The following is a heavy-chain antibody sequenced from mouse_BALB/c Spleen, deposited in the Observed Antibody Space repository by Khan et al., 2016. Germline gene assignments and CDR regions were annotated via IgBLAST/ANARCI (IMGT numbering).Heavy chain of an antibody. D-gene: IGHD1-1*01. V-gene: IGHV3-2*02. CDR2: ISYSGST. Sequence: EVKLLESGPGLVKPSQSLSLTCTVTGYSITSDYAWNWIRQFPGNKLEWMGYISYSGSTSYNPSLKSRISITRDTSKNQFFLQLNSVTTEDTATDYCARDTTVVAKDYFDYWGQGTTLTVSS. CDR3: ARDTTVVAKDYFDY. CDR1: GYSITSDYA. J-gene: IGHJ2*01.